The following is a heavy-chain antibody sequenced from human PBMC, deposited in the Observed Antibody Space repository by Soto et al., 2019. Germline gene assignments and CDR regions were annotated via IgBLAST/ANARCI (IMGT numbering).Heavy chain of an antibody. J-gene: IGHJ4*02. D-gene: IGHD2-15*01. CDR1: GFSFDDYA. CDR2: ISWNSGSI. CDR3: AKDRGYCSGGRCYYFDY. Sequence: EVQLVESGGGLVQPGRSLRLSCAASGFSFDDYAMHWVRQAPVKGMEWVSGISWNSGSIGYADSVKGRFTISRDNAKNSLYLQMNSLRAEDTALYFFAKDRGYCSGGRCYYFDYWGQGTLVTVSS. V-gene: IGHV3-9*01.